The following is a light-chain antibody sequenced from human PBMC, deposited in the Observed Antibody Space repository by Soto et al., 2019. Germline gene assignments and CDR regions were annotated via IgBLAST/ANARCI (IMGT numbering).Light chain of an antibody. CDR3: AAWDDSLNGRV. V-gene: IGLV1-44*01. CDR1: NSDIGDNT. J-gene: IGLJ3*02. Sequence: QTVVTQPPSASGTPGQRVTISRSGSNSDIGDNTVNWYQQLPGTAPKLLIFANDQRPSGVPDRFSGSKSGTSASLAISGLQSEDEADYYCAAWDDSLNGRVFGGGTKVTVL. CDR2: AND.